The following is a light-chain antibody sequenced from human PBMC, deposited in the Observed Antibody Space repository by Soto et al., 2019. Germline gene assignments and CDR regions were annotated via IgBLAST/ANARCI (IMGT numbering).Light chain of an antibody. Sequence: EIVLTQSPGTLSLSPGERATLSCRASQSVSSTYLAWYQQKTGQAPRLLIYGASNRAAGIPDRFSGSGSGTDFTLTISGLEPEDFAVYYCQQYGSSLPWTFGQGTKVEIK. V-gene: IGKV3-20*01. J-gene: IGKJ1*01. CDR1: QSVSSTY. CDR3: QQYGSSLPWT. CDR2: GAS.